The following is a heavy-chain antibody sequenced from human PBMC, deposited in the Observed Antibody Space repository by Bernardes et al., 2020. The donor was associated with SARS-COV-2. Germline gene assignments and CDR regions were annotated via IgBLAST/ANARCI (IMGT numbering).Heavy chain of an antibody. CDR2: ISWNSGSI. CDR3: AKVSGLNWNDLFFDY. J-gene: IGHJ4*02. CDR1: GFTFDDYA. D-gene: IGHD1-1*01. Sequence: GGSLRLSCAASGFTFDDYAMHWVRQAPGKGLEWVSGISWNSGSIGYADSVKGRFTISRDNAENSLYLQMNSLRAEDTALYYCAKVSGLNWNDLFFDYWGQGTLVTVSS. V-gene: IGHV3-9*01.